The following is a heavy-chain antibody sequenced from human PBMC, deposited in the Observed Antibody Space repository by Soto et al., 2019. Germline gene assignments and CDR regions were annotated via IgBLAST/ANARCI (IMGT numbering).Heavy chain of an antibody. CDR2: ISASGRDI. J-gene: IGHJ4*02. Sequence: EVQLLESGGDLVQPGGSLRLSCAASGFTFSNFAMSWVRQAPGRGLEWVSGISASGRDIHYADSVKDRFTVSRDNSKNTLYLQMNSLRAEETAIYYCAKGKTSGWYYFDYWGQRALVTVSS. CDR3: AKGKTSGWYYFDY. V-gene: IGHV3-23*01. D-gene: IGHD6-19*01. CDR1: GFTFSNFA.